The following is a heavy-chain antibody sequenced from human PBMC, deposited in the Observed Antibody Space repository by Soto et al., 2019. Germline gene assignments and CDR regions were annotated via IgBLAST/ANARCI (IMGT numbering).Heavy chain of an antibody. V-gene: IGHV3-7*01. CDR3: ASLAAARRWVGI. CDR2: IKQDGSEK. D-gene: IGHD6-6*01. CDR1: GFTFSSYW. J-gene: IGHJ3*02. Sequence: GPLRLSCAASGFTFSSYWMSWVRQAPGKGLEWVANIKQDGSEKYYVDSVKGRFTISRDNAKNSLYLQMNSLRAEDTAVYYCASLAAARRWVGIWGQGTMFTVSS.